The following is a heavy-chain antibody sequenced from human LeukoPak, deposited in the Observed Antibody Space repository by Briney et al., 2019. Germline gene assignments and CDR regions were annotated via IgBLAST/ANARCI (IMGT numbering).Heavy chain of an antibody. CDR1: GYTFTGFY. CDR2: INPNSGGT. Sequence: GASVKVSCKASGYTFTGFYMHWVRQAPGQGLEWMGWINPNSGGTNYAQKFQGRVTMTRDTSISTAYMELSRLRSDDTAVYYCARDDGITMVRGVIPWFDPWGQGTLVTVSS. J-gene: IGHJ5*02. V-gene: IGHV1-2*02. CDR3: ARDDGITMVRGVIPWFDP. D-gene: IGHD3-10*01.